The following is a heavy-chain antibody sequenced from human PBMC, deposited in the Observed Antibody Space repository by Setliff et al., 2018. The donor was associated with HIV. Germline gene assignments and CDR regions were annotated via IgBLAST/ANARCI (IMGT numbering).Heavy chain of an antibody. D-gene: IGHD3-16*01. CDR2: INPNSGGT. CDR3: ARWPREVAEMGGAFDS. CDR1: GYTFTSYD. Sequence: ASVKVSCKASGYTFTSYDINWVRQATGQGLEWMGWINPNSGGTNYAQKFQGRVNMTRDTSISTTYMELSSLRVEDTAVYYCARWPREVAEMGGAFDSWGQGTMVT. V-gene: IGHV1-2*02. J-gene: IGHJ3*02.